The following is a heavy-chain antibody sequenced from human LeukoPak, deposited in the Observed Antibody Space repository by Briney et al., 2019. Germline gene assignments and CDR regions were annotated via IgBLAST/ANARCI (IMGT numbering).Heavy chain of an antibody. D-gene: IGHD3-3*01. CDR2: IYYSGSI. CDR1: GGSISSSSYY. Sequence: SETLSLTCTVSGGSISSSSYYWGWIRQPPGKGLEWIGSIYYSGSIYYNPSLKSRVTISVDTSKNQFSLKLSSVTAADTAWYSWASGGYDFWSVYFPNDAFDIWGKGPRATVPS. V-gene: IGHV4-39*01. CDR3: ASGGYDFWSVYFPNDAFDI. J-gene: IGHJ3*02.